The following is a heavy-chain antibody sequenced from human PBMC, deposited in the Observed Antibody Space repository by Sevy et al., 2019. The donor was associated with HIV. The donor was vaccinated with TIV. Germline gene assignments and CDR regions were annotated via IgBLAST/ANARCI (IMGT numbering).Heavy chain of an antibody. V-gene: IGHV3-53*01. D-gene: IGHD3-16*01. J-gene: IGHJ4*02. CDR1: GFNVSTAF. Sequence: GGSLRLSCAASGFNVSTAFMSWVRQAPGKGLEWLSVIYKSGNTYYLDAVWGRFTISRDNTRNILYLQMTSLRVEDTAMYYCVKSVGGPLNQWGQGTRVTVSS. CDR2: IYKSGNT. CDR3: VKSVGGPLNQ.